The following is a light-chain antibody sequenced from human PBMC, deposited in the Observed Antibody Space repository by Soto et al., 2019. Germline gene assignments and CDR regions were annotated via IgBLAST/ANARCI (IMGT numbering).Light chain of an antibody. J-gene: IGLJ2*01. Sequence: YELTQPPSVSVSPGQTASITCSGDKLGDKYACWYQQKPGQSPVLVIYQDSKRPSGIPERFSGSNSGNTATLTISGTQAMDEADYYCQAWDSSTEFGGGTQLTVL. CDR2: QDS. CDR3: QAWDSSTE. V-gene: IGLV3-1*01. CDR1: KLGDKY.